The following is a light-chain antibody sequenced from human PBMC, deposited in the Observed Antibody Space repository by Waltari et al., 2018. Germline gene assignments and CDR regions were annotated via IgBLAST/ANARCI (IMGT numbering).Light chain of an antibody. Sequence: DIQMTQSPSTLSASVGDRVNIPCRASQSISSWLAWYQQKPGKATKLLIYKASSLESGVPSRFSGSGSGTEFTLTISSLQPDDFATYYCQQYNSYWTFGQGTKVEIK. CDR1: QSISSW. V-gene: IGKV1-5*03. J-gene: IGKJ1*01. CDR3: QQYNSYWT. CDR2: KAS.